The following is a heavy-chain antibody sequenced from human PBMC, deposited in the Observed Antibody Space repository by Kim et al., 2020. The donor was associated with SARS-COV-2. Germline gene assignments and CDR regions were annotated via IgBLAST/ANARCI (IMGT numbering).Heavy chain of an antibody. CDR1: GYTFTGYY. J-gene: IGHJ6*02. Sequence: ASVKVSCKASGYTFTGYYMHWVRQAPGQGLEWMGRINPNSGGTNYAQKFQGRVTMTRDTSISTAYMELSRLRSDDTAVYYCARDRSISKLYYYYGMDVWGQGTTVTVSS. CDR2: INPNSGGT. D-gene: IGHD6-6*01. CDR3: ARDRSISKLYYYYGMDV. V-gene: IGHV1-2*06.